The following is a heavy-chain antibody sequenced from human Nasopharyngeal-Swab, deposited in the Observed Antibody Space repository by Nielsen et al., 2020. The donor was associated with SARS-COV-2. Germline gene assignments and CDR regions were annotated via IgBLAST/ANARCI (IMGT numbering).Heavy chain of an antibody. V-gene: IGHV1-69*06. Sequence: SVKVSCKASGGTFSSYAISWVRQAPGQGLEWMGGIIPIFGTANYAQKFQGRVTITADKSTSTAYMELSSLISEDTAVYYCARDSSDSYYGMDVWGQGTTVTVSS. CDR2: IIPIFGTA. CDR3: ARDSSDSYYGMDV. J-gene: IGHJ6*02. CDR1: GGTFSSYA.